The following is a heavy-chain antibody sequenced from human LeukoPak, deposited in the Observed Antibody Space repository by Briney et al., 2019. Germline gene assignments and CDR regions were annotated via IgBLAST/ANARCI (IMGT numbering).Heavy chain of an antibody. CDR1: GFTFSDYY. CDR3: TMDYGDLDY. Sequence: GGSLRLSCAASGFTFSDYYMSWVRQASGKGLEWVGRIRSKANSYATAYAASVKGRFTISRDDSKNTAYLQMNSLKTEDTAVYYCTMDYGDLDYWGQGTLVTVSS. D-gene: IGHD4-17*01. J-gene: IGHJ4*02. V-gene: IGHV3-73*01. CDR2: IRSKANSYAT.